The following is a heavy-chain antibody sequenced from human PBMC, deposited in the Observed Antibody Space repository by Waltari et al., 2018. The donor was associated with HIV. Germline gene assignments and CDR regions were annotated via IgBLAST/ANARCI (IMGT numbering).Heavy chain of an antibody. Sequence: QVQLVQSGAEVKKPGSSVKVSCKASGGTFSSYAISWVRRAPGQGLEWMGGIIPIFGTANYAQKFQGRVTITADESTSTAYMELSSLRSEDTAVYYCARLASRDFWSGYYNWFDPWGQGTLVTVSS. CDR3: ARLASRDFWSGYYNWFDP. V-gene: IGHV1-69*12. CDR2: IIPIFGTA. CDR1: GGTFSSYA. D-gene: IGHD3-3*01. J-gene: IGHJ5*02.